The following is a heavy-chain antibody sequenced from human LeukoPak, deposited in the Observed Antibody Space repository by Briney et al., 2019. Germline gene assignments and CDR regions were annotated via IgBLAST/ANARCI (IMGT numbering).Heavy chain of an antibody. J-gene: IGHJ3*02. V-gene: IGHV1-18*01. CDR1: GYTFSNFA. CDR3: ARRVGTPTDAFDI. D-gene: IGHD2-15*01. Sequence: ASVKVSCKASGYTFSNFAITWVRQAPGQGLEWMGWISVHTGNANYAQSLQGRMTMTTDTSTDTAYMELRSLRSDDTAVYFCARRVGTPTDAFDIWGQGATVTVSS. CDR2: ISVHTGNA.